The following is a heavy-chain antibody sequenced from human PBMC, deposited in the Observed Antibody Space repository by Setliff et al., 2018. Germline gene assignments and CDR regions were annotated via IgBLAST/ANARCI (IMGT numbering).Heavy chain of an antibody. V-gene: IGHV4-39*07. CDR3: ARSGDYIWGSYRPYYFDH. D-gene: IGHD3-16*02. CDR1: GGSISSSSYY. J-gene: IGHJ4*02. CDR2: IDYSGTI. Sequence: SETLSLTCIVSGGSISSSSYYWGWIRQPPGKGLEWIGSIDYSGTIYYNPSLKSRVTVSVDTSKNQVSLKLSSVTAADTAVYYCARSGDYIWGSYRPYYFDHWGQGTLVTVSS.